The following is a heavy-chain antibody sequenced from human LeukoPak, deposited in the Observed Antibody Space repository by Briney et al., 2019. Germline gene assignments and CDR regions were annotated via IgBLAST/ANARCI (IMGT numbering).Heavy chain of an antibody. CDR3: ARDPNIAARRTYYFDY. D-gene: IGHD6-6*01. V-gene: IGHV3-48*01. CDR2: ISPSSSTI. Sequence: GGSLRLSCAASGFTFSGKSMNWVRQAPGKGLEWVSYISPSSSTIYYADSVKGRFTISRDNAKNSLYLQMNNLRVEDTAVYNCARDPNIAARRTYYFDYWGQGTLVTVSS. J-gene: IGHJ4*02. CDR1: GFTFSGKS.